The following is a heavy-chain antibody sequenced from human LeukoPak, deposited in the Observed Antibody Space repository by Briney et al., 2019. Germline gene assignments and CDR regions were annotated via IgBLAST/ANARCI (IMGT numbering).Heavy chain of an antibody. CDR2: IYYSGNT. V-gene: IGHV4-39*07. D-gene: IGHD4-17*01. CDR1: GGSISSSSYY. Sequence: SETLSLTCTVSGGSISSSSYYWGWIRQPPGKGLEWIGSIYYSGNTYYNPSLKSRVTISVGTSKNQFSLKLSSVTAADTAVYYCARDWRYGDYEGPNWFDPWGQGTLVTVSS. J-gene: IGHJ5*02. CDR3: ARDWRYGDYEGPNWFDP.